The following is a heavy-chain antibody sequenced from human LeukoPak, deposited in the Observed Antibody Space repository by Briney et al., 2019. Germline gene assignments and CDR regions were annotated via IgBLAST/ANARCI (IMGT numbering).Heavy chain of an antibody. Sequence: PGGSLRLSCAASGFIFSNFCMHWVRQIPGKGLVWVSLICPDGTITNYADSVKGRFTISRDNAKNMVFLQMNSLRVDDTAIYYCVRDFRSADYWGQGILVTVSS. CDR2: ICPDGTIT. V-gene: IGHV3-74*01. CDR1: GFIFSNFC. J-gene: IGHJ4*02. CDR3: VRDFRSADY.